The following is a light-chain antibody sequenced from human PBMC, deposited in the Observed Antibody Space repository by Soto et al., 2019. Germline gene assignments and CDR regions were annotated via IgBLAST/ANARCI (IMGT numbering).Light chain of an antibody. CDR3: HQYQNWPPLT. J-gene: IGKJ4*01. Sequence: EVLMTQSPATLSVSPGERVTLSCRASQSININLAWYQQKPGQAPRVLIYGASSRASGIPDRFSGSGSGTDFTLTISRLEHDDFAFYYCHQYQNWPPLTFGGGTRVEIK. CDR1: QSININ. CDR2: GAS. V-gene: IGKV3D-15*01.